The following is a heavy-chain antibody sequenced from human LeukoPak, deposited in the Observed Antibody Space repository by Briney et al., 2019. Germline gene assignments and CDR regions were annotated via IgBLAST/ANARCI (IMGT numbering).Heavy chain of an antibody. Sequence: SETLSLTCTVSGGSISSGGYYWSWIRQPPGKCLEWIGYIYHSGSTYYNPSLKSRVTISVDRSKNQFSLKLSSVTAADTAVYYCARNYDFWSGYNWFDPWGQGTLVTVSS. D-gene: IGHD3-3*01. V-gene: IGHV4-30-2*01. CDR3: ARNYDFWSGYNWFDP. J-gene: IGHJ5*02. CDR2: IYHSGST. CDR1: GGSISSGGYY.